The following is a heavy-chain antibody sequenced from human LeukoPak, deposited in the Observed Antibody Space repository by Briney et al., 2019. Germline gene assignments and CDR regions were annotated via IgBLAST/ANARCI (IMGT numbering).Heavy chain of an antibody. CDR3: ARDVTASTYYYDSSGLLDY. D-gene: IGHD3-22*01. CDR2: IKQDGSDK. Sequence: PGGSLRLPCAASGFSFSTYWMSWVRQAPGKGLEWVANIKQDGSDKYYVDSVKGRFTISRDNAKNSLYLQMSSLRAEDTAVFYCARDVTASTYYYDSSGLLDYWGQGTLVTVSS. J-gene: IGHJ4*02. V-gene: IGHV3-7*01. CDR1: GFSFSTYW.